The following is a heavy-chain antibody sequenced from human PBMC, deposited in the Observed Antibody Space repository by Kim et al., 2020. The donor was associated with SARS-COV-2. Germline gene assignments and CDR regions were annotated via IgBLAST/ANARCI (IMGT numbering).Heavy chain of an antibody. Sequence: SVKVSCKASGGTFSSYAISWVRQAPGQGLEWMGGIIPIFGTANYAQKFQGRVTITADESTSTAYMELSSLRSEDTAVYYCARGAAAGTLSWYFDYWGQGTLVTASS. CDR2: IIPIFGTA. D-gene: IGHD6-13*01. CDR3: ARGAAAGTLSWYFDY. J-gene: IGHJ4*02. V-gene: IGHV1-69*13. CDR1: GGTFSSYA.